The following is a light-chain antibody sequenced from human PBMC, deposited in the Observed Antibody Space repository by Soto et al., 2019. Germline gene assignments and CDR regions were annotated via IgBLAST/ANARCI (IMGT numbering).Light chain of an antibody. CDR1: QSVSSY. CDR2: DAS. V-gene: IGKV3D-11*02. CDR3: QQRSNWHPGT. Sequence: EIVLTQSPATLSLSPGERATLSCRASQSVSSYLAWYQQKPGQAPRLLIYDASNRATGIPARFSGSGPGTDFTLTISSLEPEDFAVYYCQQRSNWHPGTFGQGTRLEIK. J-gene: IGKJ5*01.